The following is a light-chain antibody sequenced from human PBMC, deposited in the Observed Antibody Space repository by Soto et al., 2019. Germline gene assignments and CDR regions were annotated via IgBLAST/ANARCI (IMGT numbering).Light chain of an antibody. CDR1: SSDVGGYNY. J-gene: IGLJ1*01. CDR3: CLYAGSHTPSLV. Sequence: QSVLTQPRSVSGSPGQSVTISSTGTSSDVGGYNYVSWYQQHPGKAPKLMIYDVSKRPSGVPDRFSGSKSGNTASLTISGLQAEDEADYYCCLYAGSHTPSLVFGTGTKVTVL. CDR2: DVS. V-gene: IGLV2-11*01.